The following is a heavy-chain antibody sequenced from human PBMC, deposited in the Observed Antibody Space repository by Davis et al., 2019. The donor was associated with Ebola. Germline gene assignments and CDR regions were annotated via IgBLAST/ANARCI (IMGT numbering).Heavy chain of an antibody. CDR1: GFNFSDYY. J-gene: IGHJ5*01. CDR2: ISYGSLYT. D-gene: IGHD7-27*01. CDR3: ARDRLAWGLGPNDS. V-gene: IGHV3-11*05. Sequence: GESLKISCAASGFNFSDYYMSWIRQAPGKGLEWVSYISYGSLYTNYADSVKGRFTISRDNAKNTLFLQMNSLRAEDTAVYYCARDRLAWGLGPNDSWGQGTLVIVSS.